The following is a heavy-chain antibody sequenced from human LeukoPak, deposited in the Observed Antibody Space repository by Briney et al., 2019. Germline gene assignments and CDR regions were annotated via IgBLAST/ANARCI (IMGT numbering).Heavy chain of an antibody. CDR2: IWHDGSNK. CDR3: ARGGYYAMDV. Sequence: GGSLRLSCAASGFTFSTYVIHWVRQAPGKGLEWVALIWHDGSNKYYGDSVKDRFTISRDNSKNTLYLQMDSLRDEDTAVYYCARGGYYAMDVWGQGTTVTVSS. J-gene: IGHJ6*02. CDR1: GFTFSTYV. V-gene: IGHV3-33*01.